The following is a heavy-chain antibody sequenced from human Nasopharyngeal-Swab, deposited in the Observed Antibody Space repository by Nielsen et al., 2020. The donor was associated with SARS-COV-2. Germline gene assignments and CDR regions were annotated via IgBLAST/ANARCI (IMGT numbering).Heavy chain of an antibody. CDR1: GGPISSYY. Sequence: SETLSLTCSVSGGPISSYYWNWIRQSPGKGLEWIGYFFHSGGTNYNPSFKSRVTISIDTSNNQVSLKLSSVTAADTAVYYCARKASSSWYSGWFDPWGQGTLVTVPS. V-gene: IGHV4-59*13. J-gene: IGHJ5*02. CDR2: FFHSGGT. D-gene: IGHD6-13*01. CDR3: ARKASSSWYSGWFDP.